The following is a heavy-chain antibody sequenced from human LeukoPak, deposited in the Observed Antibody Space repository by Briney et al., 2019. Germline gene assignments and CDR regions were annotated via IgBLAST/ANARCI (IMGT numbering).Heavy chain of an antibody. V-gene: IGHV4-34*01. CDR3: ARGESGRDYDFWNGYFWPFWFDP. Sequence: SETLSLTCAVYGGSFSGYYWSWIRQPPGKGLEWIGEINHSGSTNYNPSLKSRVTISVDTSKNQFSLKLSSVTAADTAVYYCARGESGRDYDFWNGYFWPFWFDPWGQGTLVTVSS. CDR2: INHSGST. CDR1: GGSFSGYY. J-gene: IGHJ5*02. D-gene: IGHD3-3*01.